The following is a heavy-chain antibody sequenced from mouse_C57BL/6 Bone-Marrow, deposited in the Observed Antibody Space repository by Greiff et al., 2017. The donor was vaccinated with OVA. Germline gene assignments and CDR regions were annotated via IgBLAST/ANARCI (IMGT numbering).Heavy chain of an antibody. D-gene: IGHD4-1*01. V-gene: IGHV1-69*01. CDR3: ARSGKVAY. Sequence: QVQLQQPGAELVMPGASVKLSCKASGYTFTSYWMHWVHQRPGQGLEWIGEIDPSDNYTTYNQKFKGKSTLTVDKSSRTAYMQLSSLTSEDSAVYYCARSGKVAYWGQGTLVTVSA. CDR2: IDPSDNYT. J-gene: IGHJ3*01. CDR1: GYTFTSYW.